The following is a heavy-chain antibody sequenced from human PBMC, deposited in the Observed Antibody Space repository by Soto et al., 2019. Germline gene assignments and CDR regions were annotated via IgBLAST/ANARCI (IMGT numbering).Heavy chain of an antibody. CDR2: INAGNGNT. CDR1: GYTFTSYA. CDR3: AGGSGWDPPFDY. V-gene: IGHV1-3*05. D-gene: IGHD6-19*01. Sequence: QVQLVQSGAEEKKPGASVKVSCKASGYTFTSYAMHWVRQAPGQRLEWMGWINAGNGNTKYSQKFQGRVTITRDTSASTGYMELSSLRSEDTAVYYCAGGSGWDPPFDYWGQGTLVTVSS. J-gene: IGHJ4*02.